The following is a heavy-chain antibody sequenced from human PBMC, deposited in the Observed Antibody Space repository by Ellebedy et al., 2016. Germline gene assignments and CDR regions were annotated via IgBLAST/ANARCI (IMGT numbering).Heavy chain of an antibody. D-gene: IGHD3-10*01. J-gene: IGHJ4*02. CDR2: ISAYNGNT. Sequence: ASVKVSXKASGYTSTSYGISWVRQAPGQGLEWMGWISAYNGNTNYAQKLQGRVTMTTDTSTSTAYMELRSLRSDDTAVYYCARSSSHYGSGSYLYYFDYWGQGTLVTVSS. V-gene: IGHV1-18*01. CDR3: ARSSSHYGSGSYLYYFDY. CDR1: GYTSTSYG.